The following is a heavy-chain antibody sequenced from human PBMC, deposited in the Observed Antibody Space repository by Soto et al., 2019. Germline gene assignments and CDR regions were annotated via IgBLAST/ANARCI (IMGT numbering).Heavy chain of an antibody. V-gene: IGHV2-5*02. J-gene: IGHJ4*02. CDR1: GFSLTSPAVG. Sequence: QITLKESGPTLVKPTQTLTLTCTFPGFSLTSPAVGVNWIRQPPGKALEWLALIYWDDDKQYSPSLKSRLTITKDTSKHQVVLTMTNMDPVDTATYYCAHGSGWLSDYWGQGTLVTVSS. CDR2: IYWDDDK. D-gene: IGHD6-19*01. CDR3: AHGSGWLSDY.